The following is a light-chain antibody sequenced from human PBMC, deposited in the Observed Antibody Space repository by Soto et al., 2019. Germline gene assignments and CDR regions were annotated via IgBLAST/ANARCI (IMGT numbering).Light chain of an antibody. CDR1: QSVLYSSNNKNY. CDR3: QQYWT. Sequence: DIVMTQSPDSLAVSLGERATINCKSSQSVLYSSNNKNYLAWYQQKPGQPPKLLIYWASTREAGVPDRFSGSGSGTDFNLTISSLQAEDVAVYYCQQYWTFGQGTKVEIK. V-gene: IGKV4-1*01. J-gene: IGKJ1*01. CDR2: WAS.